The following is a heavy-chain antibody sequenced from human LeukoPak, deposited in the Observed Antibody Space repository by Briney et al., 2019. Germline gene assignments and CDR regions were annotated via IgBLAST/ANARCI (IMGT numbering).Heavy chain of an antibody. J-gene: IGHJ4*02. D-gene: IGHD3-10*01. CDR2: ISSSGGRT. CDR3: ARDWYGSGRIDY. CDR1: GFTFSSYA. Sequence: GGSPRLSCAASGFTFSSYAMSWVRQAPGKGLEWVSGISSSGGRTDYADSVKGRFTISRDNAKNSLYLQMNSLRAEDTAVYYCARDWYGSGRIDYWGQGTPVTLFS. V-gene: IGHV3-23*01.